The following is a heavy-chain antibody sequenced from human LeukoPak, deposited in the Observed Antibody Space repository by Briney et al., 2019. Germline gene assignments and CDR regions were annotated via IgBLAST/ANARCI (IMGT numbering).Heavy chain of an antibody. CDR3: TKGDITMIPD. CDR2: IYSGVTT. J-gene: IGHJ4*02. CDR1: GFTFSSNY. D-gene: IGHD3-22*01. V-gene: IGHV3-53*01. Sequence: QPGGSLRLSCAASGFTFSSNYMSWVRQAPGKGLECVSVIYSGVTTYYADSVNGRFTISRDSSKNTLYLQMNSPRAEDTAVYYCTKGDITMIPDWGQGTLVTVSS.